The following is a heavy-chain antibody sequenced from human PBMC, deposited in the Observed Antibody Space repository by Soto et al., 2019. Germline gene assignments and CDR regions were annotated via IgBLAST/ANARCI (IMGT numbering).Heavy chain of an antibody. J-gene: IGHJ5*02. D-gene: IGHD3-3*01. V-gene: IGHV4-59*01. CDR2: IYYSGST. CDR1: GGSISSYY. Sequence: PSETLSLTCTVSGGSISSYYWSWIRQPPGKGLEWIGYIYYSGSTNYNPSRKSRVTISVDTATNQCSLKLSSLTGTATADYDLARGDGAGIWSGPMESWGQGTLVTVSS. CDR3: ARGDGAGIWSGPMES.